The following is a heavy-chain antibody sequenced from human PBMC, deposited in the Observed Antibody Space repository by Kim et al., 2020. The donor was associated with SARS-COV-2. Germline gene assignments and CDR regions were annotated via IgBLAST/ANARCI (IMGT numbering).Heavy chain of an antibody. D-gene: IGHD3-22*01. Sequence: NPPLKRRATISVDTSKNQFSRKLSSVTAADTAVYYCAVIVVANSEYFQHWGQGTLVTVSS. CDR3: AVIVVANSEYFQH. V-gene: IGHV4-34*04. J-gene: IGHJ1*01.